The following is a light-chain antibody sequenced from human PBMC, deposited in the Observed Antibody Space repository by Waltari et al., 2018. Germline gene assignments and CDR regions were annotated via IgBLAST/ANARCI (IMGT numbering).Light chain of an antibody. V-gene: IGKV1-33*01. J-gene: IGKJ2*01. CDR3: QQYDKLPYT. Sequence: DIQMTQSPSSLSASVGARVTFTCQASQDIRNYLNWFQQTPGKAPKLLIYDASNLEAEVPSRFSGSGSGTYFTFTISSLQAEDLGTYYCQQYDKLPYTFGQGTKLEI. CDR1: QDIRNY. CDR2: DAS.